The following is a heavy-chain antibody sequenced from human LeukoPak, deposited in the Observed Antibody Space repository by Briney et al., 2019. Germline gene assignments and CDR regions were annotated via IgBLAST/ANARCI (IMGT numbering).Heavy chain of an antibody. V-gene: IGHV4-39*07. Sequence: PSETLSLTCTVSGDSINNNNYYWGWSRQPPGKGLEWIGEINHSGSTNYNPSLKNRVTISVDTSKNQFSLKLSSVTAADTAVYSCARGLWGWGRLFGGYYFDYWGQGSLVTVSS. CDR3: ARGLWGWGRLFGGYYFDY. J-gene: IGHJ4*02. D-gene: IGHD3-16*01. CDR1: GDSINNNNYY. CDR2: INHSGST.